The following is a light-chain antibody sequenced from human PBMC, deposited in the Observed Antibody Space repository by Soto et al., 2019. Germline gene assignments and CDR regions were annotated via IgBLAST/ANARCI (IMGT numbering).Light chain of an antibody. CDR2: GAS. V-gene: IGKV3-15*01. Sequence: IVMTHSPATLSASPGEIATLSFRAVHSVRSNLAWYQQKPGQAPRLLIYGASTRATGIPARFSGSGSGTEFTLSIGSLQSEDFAVYYCQQCNNRITFGQGTRLEIK. CDR3: QQCNNRIT. J-gene: IGKJ5*01. CDR1: HSVRSN.